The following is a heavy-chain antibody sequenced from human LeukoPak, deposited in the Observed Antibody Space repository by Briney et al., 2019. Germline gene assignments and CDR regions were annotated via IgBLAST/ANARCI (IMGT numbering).Heavy chain of an antibody. CDR1: GYSISSGYY. V-gene: IGHV4-38-2*02. J-gene: IGHJ5*02. CDR2: IYHSGST. D-gene: IGHD4-23*01. CDR3: ARGGGPSNWFDP. Sequence: SETLSLTCTVSGYSISSGYYWGWIRQPPGKGLEWIGGIYHSGSTYYNPSLKSRVTISVDTSKNQFSLKLSSVTAADTAVYYCARGGGPSNWFDPWGQGTLVTVSS.